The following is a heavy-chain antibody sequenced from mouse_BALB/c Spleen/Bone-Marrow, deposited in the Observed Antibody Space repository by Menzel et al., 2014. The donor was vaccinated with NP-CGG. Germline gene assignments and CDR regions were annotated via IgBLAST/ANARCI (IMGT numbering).Heavy chain of an antibody. J-gene: IGHJ4*01. CDR2: IYPGDGDT. CDR3: ARSDGYRAMDY. D-gene: IGHD2-3*01. Sequence: VQLPESGPELVKPRASVKISCKASGYAFSISWMNWVKQRPGQGLEWIGRIYPGDGDTYYNGQFKGKATLTADKSSSTAYMQLSSLTSVDSAVYFCARSDGYRAMDYWGQGTSVTVAS. CDR1: GYAFSISW. V-gene: IGHV1-82*01.